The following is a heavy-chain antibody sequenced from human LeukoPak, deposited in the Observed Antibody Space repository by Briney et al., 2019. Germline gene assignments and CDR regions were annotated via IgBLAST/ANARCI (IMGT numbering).Heavy chain of an antibody. J-gene: IGHJ4*02. CDR3: ARVERIPTHPFYFDY. V-gene: IGHV3-66*01. Sequence: GGSLRLSCAASGFTVSSNYMSWVRQAPGKGLEWVSVIYSGGSTYYADSVKGRFTISRDNSKNTLYLQMNSLRAEDTAVYYCARVERIPTHPFYFDYWGQGTLVTVSS. CDR1: GFTVSSNY. D-gene: IGHD2-15*01. CDR2: IYSGGST.